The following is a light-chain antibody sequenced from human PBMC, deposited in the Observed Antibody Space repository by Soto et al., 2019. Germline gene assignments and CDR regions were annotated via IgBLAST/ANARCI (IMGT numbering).Light chain of an antibody. CDR2: KTS. CDR3: QQYNTYPWT. J-gene: IGKJ1*01. Sequence: DIQMTQSPSTLSASVGDRVTITCRASQYVSSSLAWYQQKPGKAPKLLIYKTSILESGVPSRFSGSASGTEFTLSISSLHPDDFATYWCQQYNTYPWTFGQGTKVDIK. V-gene: IGKV1-5*03. CDR1: QYVSSS.